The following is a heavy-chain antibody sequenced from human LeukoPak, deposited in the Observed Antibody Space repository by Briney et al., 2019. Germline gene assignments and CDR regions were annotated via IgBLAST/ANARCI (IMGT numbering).Heavy chain of an antibody. J-gene: IGHJ5*02. CDR1: GYTFTSYG. Sequence: GSVKVSCKASGYTFTSYGISWVRQAPGQGLEWMGWISAYNGNTNYAQKLQGRVTMTTDTSTSTAYMELRSLRSDDTAVYYCARTGFLEWLPPFDPWGQGTLVTVSS. V-gene: IGHV1-18*01. D-gene: IGHD3-3*01. CDR2: ISAYNGNT. CDR3: ARTGFLEWLPPFDP.